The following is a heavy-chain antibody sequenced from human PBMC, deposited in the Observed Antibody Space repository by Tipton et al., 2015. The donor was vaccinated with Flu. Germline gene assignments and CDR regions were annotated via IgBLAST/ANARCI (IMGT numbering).Heavy chain of an antibody. D-gene: IGHD3-10*01. CDR1: GGSLSSFY. J-gene: IGHJ4*02. V-gene: IGHV4-4*07. Sequence: TLSLTCTVSGGSLSSFYWSWIRQPAGKGLEWIGRIYTSGSTKYNPSLKSRLSMSVDTSKGQFSLKLTSVTAADTAVYYCARGSGSGTYVIFDFWGQGTLVTVSS. CDR2: IYTSGST. CDR3: ARGSGSGTYVIFDF.